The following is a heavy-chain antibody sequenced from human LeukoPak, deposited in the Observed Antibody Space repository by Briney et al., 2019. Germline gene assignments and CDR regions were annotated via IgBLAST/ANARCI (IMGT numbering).Heavy chain of an antibody. D-gene: IGHD3-22*01. CDR2: ISSSSSYI. CDR1: GFSMSSYW. CDR3: ARDHGYYDSSGFATTYRVKGFDY. J-gene: IGHJ4*02. V-gene: IGHV3-21*01. Sequence: GGSLRLSCAASGFSMSSYWMKWVRQAPGKGLEWVSSISSSSSYIYYADSVKGRFTISRDNAKNSLYLQMNSLRAEDTAVYYCARDHGYYDSSGFATTYRVKGFDYWGQGTLVTVSS.